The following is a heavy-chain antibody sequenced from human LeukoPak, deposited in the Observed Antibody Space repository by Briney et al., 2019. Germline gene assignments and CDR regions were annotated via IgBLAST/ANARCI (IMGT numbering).Heavy chain of an antibody. D-gene: IGHD6-13*01. Sequence: PSETLSLTCTVSGGSISSYYWSWIRQPPGKGLEWIGYIYTSGSTNYNPPLKSRVTISVDTSKNQFSLKLSSVTAADTAVYYCARLGTYFDYWGQGTLVTVSS. CDR3: ARLGTYFDY. CDR2: IYTSGST. J-gene: IGHJ4*02. V-gene: IGHV4-4*09. CDR1: GGSISSYY.